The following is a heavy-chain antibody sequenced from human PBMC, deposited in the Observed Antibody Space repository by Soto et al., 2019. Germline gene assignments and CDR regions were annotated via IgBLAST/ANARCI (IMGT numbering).Heavy chain of an antibody. CDR2: FDPEDGET. CDR1: GYTLTELS. Sequence: ASVKVSCKVSGYTLTELSMHWVRQAPGKGLEWMGGFDPEDGETIYAQKFQGRVTMTEDTSTDTAYMELSSLRSEDTAVYYCATGLRGYSSSSRGGGLLGPAPPYHYYYMDVWGKGTTVTVSS. V-gene: IGHV1-24*01. J-gene: IGHJ6*03. D-gene: IGHD6-6*01. CDR3: ATGLRGYSSSSRGGGLLGPAPPYHYYYMDV.